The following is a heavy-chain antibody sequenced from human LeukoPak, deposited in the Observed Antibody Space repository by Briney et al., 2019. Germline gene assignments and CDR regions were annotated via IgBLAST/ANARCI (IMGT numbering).Heavy chain of an antibody. CDR3: ARNYGSGSYYLDY. D-gene: IGHD3-10*01. CDR1: GFTFSNYW. V-gene: IGHV3-7*01. Sequence: GGSLRLSCTASGFTFSNYWMGWVRQAPGKGLEWVANIKEDGTTIYYVDSVKGRFTISRDNSKNTLYLQMNSLRAEDTAVYYCARNYGSGSYYLDYWGQGTLVTVSS. CDR2: IKEDGTTI. J-gene: IGHJ4*02.